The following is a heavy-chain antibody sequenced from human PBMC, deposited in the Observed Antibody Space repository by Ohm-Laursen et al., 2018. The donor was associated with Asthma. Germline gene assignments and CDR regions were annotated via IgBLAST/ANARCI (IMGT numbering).Heavy chain of an antibody. CDR3: ARDVMEWYLPAFDF. CDR1: GFTFSSYG. J-gene: IGHJ4*02. V-gene: IGHV3-30*03. Sequence: SLRLSCSASGFTFSSYGMHWVRQAPGKGLEWVAVISYDGSNKYYADSVKGRFTISRDNSKNTLYLQMNSLRPDDTAVYYCARDVMEWYLPAFDFWGQGTLVTVSS. CDR2: ISYDGSNK. D-gene: IGHD3-3*01.